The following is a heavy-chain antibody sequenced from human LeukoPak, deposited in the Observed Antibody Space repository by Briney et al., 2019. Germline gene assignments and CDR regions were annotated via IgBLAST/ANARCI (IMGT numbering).Heavy chain of an antibody. CDR3: AKDRSSRGIAVAGFDY. CDR2: IYYSGST. D-gene: IGHD6-19*01. Sequence: SETLSLTCAVSGGSISSGGYSWSWIRQPPGKGLEWIGYIYYSGSTNYNPSLKSRVTISVDTSKNQFSLKLSSVTAADTAVYYCAKDRSSRGIAVAGFDYWGQGTLVTVSS. CDR1: GGSISSGGYS. V-gene: IGHV4-61*08. J-gene: IGHJ4*02.